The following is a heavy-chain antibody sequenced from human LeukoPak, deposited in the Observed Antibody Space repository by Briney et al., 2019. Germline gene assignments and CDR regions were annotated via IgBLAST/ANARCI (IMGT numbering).Heavy chain of an antibody. V-gene: IGHV4-59*08. CDR2: ISYSGST. CDR1: GGSISSYY. Sequence: SETLSLTCTVSGGSISSYYWSWIRQSPGKGLEWIGSISYSGSTKYNPSLKSRITISVDTSKNHFSLKLNSVTAADTAIYYCARQRTVVTPEFFDYWGQGTLVIVSS. CDR3: ARQRTVVTPEFFDY. D-gene: IGHD4-23*01. J-gene: IGHJ4*02.